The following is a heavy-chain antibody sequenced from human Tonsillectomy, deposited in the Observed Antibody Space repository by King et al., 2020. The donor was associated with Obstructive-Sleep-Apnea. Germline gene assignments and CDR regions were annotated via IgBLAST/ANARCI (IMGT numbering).Heavy chain of an antibody. V-gene: IGHV4-59*01. CDR2: IDYSGAT. J-gene: IGHJ4*02. Sequence: VQLQESVPGLVKPSETLSLTCTVSCCSISRYYWRWIRQLQGMGLEWILYIDYSGATNYNPSLKSRVTISADTSKNQFSLKLSSVTAADTAVYYCARDRLGLPIDYWGQGTLVTVSS. D-gene: IGHD3-22*01. CDR1: CCSISRYY. CDR3: ARDRLGLPIDY.